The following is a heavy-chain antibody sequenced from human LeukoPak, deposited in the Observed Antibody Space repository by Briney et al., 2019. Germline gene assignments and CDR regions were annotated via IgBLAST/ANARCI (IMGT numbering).Heavy chain of an antibody. D-gene: IGHD6-13*01. J-gene: IGHJ6*03. V-gene: IGHV1-46*01. Sequence: ASVKVSCKASGYTFTSYYMHWVRQAPGQGLEWMGLINPSGGSTSYAQKSQGRVTMTRDTSTSTVYMELSSLRSEDTAVYYCARQWADSSSWYYYYYYMDVGGKGTTVTISS. CDR1: GYTFTSYY. CDR2: INPSGGST. CDR3: ARQWADSSSWYYYYYYMDV.